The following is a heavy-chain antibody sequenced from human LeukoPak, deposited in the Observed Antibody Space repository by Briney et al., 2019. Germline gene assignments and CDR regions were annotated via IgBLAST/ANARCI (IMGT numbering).Heavy chain of an antibody. J-gene: IGHJ5*02. CDR3: ARTDTAGKGFDP. V-gene: IGHV4-59*08. D-gene: IGHD5-18*01. Sequence: SETLSLTCTVSGGSISSYYWSWIRQPPGKGLEWIGYIYYSGSTNYNPPLKSRVTISVDTSKNQFSLKLSSVTAPDTAVYYCARTDTAGKGFDPWGQGTLVTVSS. CDR1: GGSISSYY. CDR2: IYYSGST.